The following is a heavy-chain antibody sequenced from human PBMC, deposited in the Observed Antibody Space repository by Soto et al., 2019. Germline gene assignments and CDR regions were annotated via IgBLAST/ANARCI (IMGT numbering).Heavy chain of an antibody. J-gene: IGHJ4*02. CDR2: ITPFNGDV. CDR3: ASGGAGSGPFTWELPDH. D-gene: IGHD1-26*01. V-gene: IGHV1-45*02. CDR1: GNTFTFRY. Sequence: QMQLVQSGAEVKKPGSTVTVSCKALGNTFTFRYLHWVRQAPGQALEWMGWITPFNGDVQYAQKFQGRVTITRDRSINTAYMRMSSLRSEDTAMYYCASGGAGSGPFTWELPDHWGQGTLVTVSS.